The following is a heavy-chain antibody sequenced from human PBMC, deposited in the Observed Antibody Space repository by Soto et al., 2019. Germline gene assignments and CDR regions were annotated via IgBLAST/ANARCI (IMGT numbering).Heavy chain of an antibody. Sequence: TLSLTCSVSGDSISTVDYFWAWIRQPPGQALEYIGYIYKSATTYYNPSFESRVAISLDTSKSQFSLNVTSVTAADTAVYFCARGRYCLTGRCFPNWFDSWGQGTLVTVSS. D-gene: IGHD2-15*01. J-gene: IGHJ5*01. CDR1: GDSISTVDYF. V-gene: IGHV4-30-4*08. CDR3: ARGRYCLTGRCFPNWFDS. CDR2: IYKSATT.